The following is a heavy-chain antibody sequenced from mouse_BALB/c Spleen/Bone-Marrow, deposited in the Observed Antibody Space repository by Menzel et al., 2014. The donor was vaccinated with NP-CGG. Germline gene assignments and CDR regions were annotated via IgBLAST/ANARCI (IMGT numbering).Heavy chain of an antibody. CDR2: IGDGGSYT. Sequence: EVQVVESGGNLVKPGGSLKLSCAASGFTFSDYYMYWVRQTPEKRLEWVATIGDGGSYTYYPDSVKGRFTISRDNAKNSLYLQMNSLKSEDSAMYYCARGGAHYYGRGFTYWGQGTLVTVSA. CDR1: GFTFSDYY. V-gene: IGHV5-4*02. D-gene: IGHD1-2*01. J-gene: IGHJ3*01. CDR3: ARGGAHYYGRGFTY.